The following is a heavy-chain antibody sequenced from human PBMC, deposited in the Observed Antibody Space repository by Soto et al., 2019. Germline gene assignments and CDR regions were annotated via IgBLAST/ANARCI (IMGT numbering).Heavy chain of an antibody. CDR1: GFTFSSYA. V-gene: IGHV3-23*01. J-gene: IGHJ4*02. CDR3: AISYDYIWGSYRYPANFDY. Sequence: GGSLRLSCAASGFTFSSYAMSWVRQAPGKGLEWVSAISGSGGSTYYAESVKGRFTISRDNSKNTLYLKMNSLRADDTAVYYCAISYDYIWGSYRYPANFDYWGQGTLVTVSS. CDR2: ISGSGGST. D-gene: IGHD3-16*02.